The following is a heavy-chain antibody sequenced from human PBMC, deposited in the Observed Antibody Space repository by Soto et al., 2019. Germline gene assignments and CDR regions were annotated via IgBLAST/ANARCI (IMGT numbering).Heavy chain of an antibody. CDR1: GFTFSDYY. CDR3: AKDWTINPYYLDY. V-gene: IGHV3-11*01. CDR2: ISSSGSTI. Sequence: GGSLRLSCAASGFTFSDYYMSWIRQAPGKGLEWVSYISSSGSTIYYADSVKGRFTISRDNAKNSLYLQMNSLRAEDTAVYYCAKDWTINPYYLDYWGQGTLVTVSS. J-gene: IGHJ4*02. D-gene: IGHD3-10*01.